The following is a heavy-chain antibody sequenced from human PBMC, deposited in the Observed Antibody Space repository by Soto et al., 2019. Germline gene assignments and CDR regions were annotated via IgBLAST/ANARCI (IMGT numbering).Heavy chain of an antibody. V-gene: IGHV4-39*01. J-gene: IGHJ5*02. CDR2: IYYSGTS. CDR3: ARLHCDSPNCVPLDP. CDR1: GGSISDDTYY. Sequence: QLQLQESGPGLVKPSETLSLTCTVSGGSISDDTYYWGWIRQPPGKGREWIGSIYYSGTSSYNPSLKRRVTMAGDTSKKQLSLMLSSVTAADTAVYYCARLHCDSPNCVPLDPWGQGTLVIVSS. D-gene: IGHD2-2*01.